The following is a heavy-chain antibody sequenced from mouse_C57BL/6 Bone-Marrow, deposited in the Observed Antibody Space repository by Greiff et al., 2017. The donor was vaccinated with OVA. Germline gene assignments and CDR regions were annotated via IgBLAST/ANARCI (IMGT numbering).Heavy chain of an antibody. CDR3: ARNFSTTVVEYYYAMDY. Sequence: QVQLQQSGPGLVQPSQSLSITCTVSGFSLTSYGVHWVRQSPGKGLEWLGVIWSGGSTDYNAAFISRLSISKDNSKGQVFFKMNGLQADDTAIYYCARNFSTTVVEYYYAMDYWGQGTSVTVSS. D-gene: IGHD1-1*01. J-gene: IGHJ4*01. V-gene: IGHV2-2*01. CDR1: GFSLTSYG. CDR2: IWSGGST.